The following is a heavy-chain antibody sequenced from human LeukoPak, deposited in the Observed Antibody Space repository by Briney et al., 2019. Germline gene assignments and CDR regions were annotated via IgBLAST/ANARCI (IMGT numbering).Heavy chain of an antibody. V-gene: IGHV4-34*01. CDR2: INHSGDT. CDR1: GGSFSGYY. J-gene: IGHJ2*01. Sequence: SETLSLTCAVYGGSFSGYYWSWIRQPPGKGLEWIGEINHSGDTHYNPSLKSRVSTSVDTSNNQFSLRLASVTAADTAMYYCARAVWFAEFAGPRYFDLWGRGTLVTVSS. D-gene: IGHD3-10*01. CDR3: ARAVWFAEFAGPRYFDL.